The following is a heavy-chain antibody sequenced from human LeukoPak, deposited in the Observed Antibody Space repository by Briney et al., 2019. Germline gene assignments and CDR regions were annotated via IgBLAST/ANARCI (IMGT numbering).Heavy chain of an antibody. Sequence: SETLSLTCTVSGGSISSGGYYWSWIRQPPGKGLEWIGYIYHSGSTHYNPSLKSRVTISVDRSKNQFSLKLSSVTAADTAVYYCARTVVPDHDAFDIWGQGTMVTVSS. J-gene: IGHJ3*02. CDR1: GGSISSGGYY. V-gene: IGHV4-30-2*01. CDR3: ARTVVPDHDAFDI. CDR2: IYHSGST. D-gene: IGHD2-2*01.